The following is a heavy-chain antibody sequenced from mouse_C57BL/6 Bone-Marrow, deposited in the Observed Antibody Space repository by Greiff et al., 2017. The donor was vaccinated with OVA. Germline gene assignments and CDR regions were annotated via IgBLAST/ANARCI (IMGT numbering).Heavy chain of an antibody. J-gene: IGHJ3*01. CDR3: ARVYYDYVRWFAY. V-gene: IGHV5-12*01. D-gene: IGHD2-4*01. CDR2: ISNGGGST. Sequence: EVKLMESGGGLVQPGGSLKLSCAASGFTFSDYYMYWVRQTPEKRLEWVAYISNGGGSTYYPDTVKGRFTLSRDNAKNTLYLQMSRLKSEDTAMYYCARVYYDYVRWFAYWGQGTLVTVSA. CDR1: GFTFSDYY.